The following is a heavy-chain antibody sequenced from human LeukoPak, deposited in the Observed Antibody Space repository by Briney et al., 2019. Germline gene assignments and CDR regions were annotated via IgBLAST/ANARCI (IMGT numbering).Heavy chain of an antibody. Sequence: SETLSLTCTVLGGSISSGGYYWSWIRQHPGKGLEWIGYIYYSGSTYYNPSLKSRVTISVDTSKNQFSLKLSSVTATDTAVYYCARSIYNQLLSFYFDYWGQGTLVTVSS. CDR2: IYYSGST. V-gene: IGHV4-31*03. CDR3: ARSIYNQLLSFYFDY. D-gene: IGHD2-2*01. CDR1: GGSISSGGYY. J-gene: IGHJ4*02.